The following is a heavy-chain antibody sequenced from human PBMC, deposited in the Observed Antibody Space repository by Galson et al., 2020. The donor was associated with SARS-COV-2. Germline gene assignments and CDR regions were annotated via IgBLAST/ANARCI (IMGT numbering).Heavy chain of an antibody. CDR1: GGSFSGYY. CDR2: INHSGST. Sequence: ETSETLSLTCVVYGGSFSGYYWSWIRQPPGKGLEWIGEINHSGSTNYNPSLKSRVTISVDTSKNQFSLKLSSVTAADTAVYYCARDGRAYWNYYYGMDDWGQGTTVTVSS. V-gene: IGHV4-34*01. J-gene: IGHJ6*02. CDR3: ARDGRAYWNYYYGMDD. D-gene: IGHD3-16*01.